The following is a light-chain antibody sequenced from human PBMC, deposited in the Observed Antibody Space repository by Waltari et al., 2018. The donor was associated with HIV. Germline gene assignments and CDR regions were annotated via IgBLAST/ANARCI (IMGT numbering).Light chain of an antibody. CDR1: SGHSSYI. V-gene: IGLV4-60*03. CDR3: ETWDSDIRV. J-gene: IGLJ2*01. Sequence: QPVLTQSSSASASLASSVKLTCTLSSGHSSYIIAWHQQQPGKAPRYLMKVEGRGRFNKGGGGPDRFSGASSGADRYLTISNLQSEDEADYYCETWDSDIRVFGGGTKLTVL. CDR2: VEGRGRF.